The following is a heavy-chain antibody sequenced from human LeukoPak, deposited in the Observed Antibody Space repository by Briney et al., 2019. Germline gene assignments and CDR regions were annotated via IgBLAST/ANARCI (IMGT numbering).Heavy chain of an antibody. D-gene: IGHD1-7*01. Sequence: GASVKVSCKASGYTFTSYGISWVRQAPGQGLEWMGRIIPILGIANYAQKFQGRVTITADKSTSTAYMELKSLRSDDTAVYYCARDRGITGTTVINWGQGTPVTVSS. CDR2: IIPILGIA. CDR3: ARDRGITGTTVIN. CDR1: GYTFTSYG. V-gene: IGHV1-69*04. J-gene: IGHJ4*02.